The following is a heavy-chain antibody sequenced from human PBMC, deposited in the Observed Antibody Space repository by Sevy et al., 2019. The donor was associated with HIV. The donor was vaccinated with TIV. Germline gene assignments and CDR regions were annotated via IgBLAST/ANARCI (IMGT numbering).Heavy chain of an antibody. CDR2: IKEDGSEN. Sequence: GGSLRLSCAASGFTFSNYWMSLVRQAPGKGLEWVANIKEDGSENYYVDSVKGRFTISRDNAKNSLYLQMNSLRAEDTAVYYCARVGGCSSTSCFAYWFDPWGQGTLVTVSS. V-gene: IGHV3-7*03. J-gene: IGHJ5*02. CDR1: GFTFSNYW. CDR3: ARVGGCSSTSCFAYWFDP. D-gene: IGHD2-2*01.